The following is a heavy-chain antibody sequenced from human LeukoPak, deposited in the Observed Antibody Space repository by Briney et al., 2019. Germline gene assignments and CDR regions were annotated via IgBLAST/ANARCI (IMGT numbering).Heavy chain of an antibody. CDR3: ARVGYCSGGSCPRTYYYYSYMDV. Sequence: GASVKVSCKASGYTFTNYGVSWVRQAPGQGLEWMGWISAYNGNINYAQKFQGRVTMTTSTSTAYMELRSLRSDDTAAYYCARVGYCSGGSCPRTYYYYSYMDVWGKGTTVTVSS. CDR1: GYTFTNYG. D-gene: IGHD2-15*01. CDR2: ISAYNGNI. J-gene: IGHJ6*03. V-gene: IGHV1-18*01.